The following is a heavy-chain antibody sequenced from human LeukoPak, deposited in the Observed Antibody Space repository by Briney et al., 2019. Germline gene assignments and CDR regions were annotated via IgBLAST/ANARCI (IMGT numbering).Heavy chain of an antibody. D-gene: IGHD2-21*02. Sequence: GSLRLSCSAAGCTFTTYAVSWVGRAPGGGLEWVSTISATGGSTYYADSVKGRFTISRDNSKNTLYLQMNSLRAEDTAVYYCAKRGDHFYMDVWGKGTTVTVSS. J-gene: IGHJ6*03. CDR2: ISATGGST. CDR3: AKRGDHFYMDV. V-gene: IGHV3-23*01. CDR1: GCTFTTYA.